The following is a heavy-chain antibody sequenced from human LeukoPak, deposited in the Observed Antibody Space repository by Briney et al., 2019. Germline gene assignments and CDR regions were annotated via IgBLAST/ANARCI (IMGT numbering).Heavy chain of an antibody. V-gene: IGHV3-74*01. CDR3: ARDEAYYDILTGYYYGMDV. Sequence: GGSLRLSCAASGFTFSSYWMPWVRQAPGKGLVWVSRINSDGSSTSYADSVKGRFTISRDNAKNTLYLQMNSLRAEDTAVYYCARDEAYYDILTGYYYGMDVWGQGTTVTVSS. CDR2: INSDGSST. D-gene: IGHD3-9*01. J-gene: IGHJ6*02. CDR1: GFTFSSYW.